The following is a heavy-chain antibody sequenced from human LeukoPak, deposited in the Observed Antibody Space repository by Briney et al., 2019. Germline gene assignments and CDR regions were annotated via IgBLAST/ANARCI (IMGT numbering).Heavy chain of an antibody. Sequence: PGGSLRLSCAACGFTFSSYGMHWVRQAPGKGLEWVAVISYDGSNKYYADSVKGRFTISRDNSKNTLYLQMNSLRAEDTAVYYCAKLGRGSGYSLDYWGQGTLVTVSS. V-gene: IGHV3-30*18. D-gene: IGHD3-22*01. CDR1: GFTFSSYG. J-gene: IGHJ4*02. CDR2: ISYDGSNK. CDR3: AKLGRGSGYSLDY.